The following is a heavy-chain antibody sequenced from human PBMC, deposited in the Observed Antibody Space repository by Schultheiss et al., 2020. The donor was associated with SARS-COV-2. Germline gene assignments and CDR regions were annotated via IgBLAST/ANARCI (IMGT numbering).Heavy chain of an antibody. Sequence: GGSLRLSCKGSGYSFTSYWIGWVRQMPGKGLEWMGRIDPSDSYTNYSPSFQGHVTISADKSISTAYLQWSSLKASDTAMYYCARHRNDYGDYETLPNDYWGQGTLVTVSS. D-gene: IGHD4-17*01. J-gene: IGHJ4*02. CDR2: IDPSDSYT. V-gene: IGHV5-10-1*01. CDR1: GYSFTSYW. CDR3: ARHRNDYGDYETLPNDY.